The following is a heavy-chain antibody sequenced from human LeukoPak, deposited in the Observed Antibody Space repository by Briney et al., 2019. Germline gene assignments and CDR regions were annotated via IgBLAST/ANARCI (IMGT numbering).Heavy chain of an antibody. J-gene: IGHJ4*02. V-gene: IGHV3-23*01. CDR3: AKGSDCSSTSCYSFDY. D-gene: IGHD2-2*01. CDR2: ISGSGGST. Sequence: GGSLRLSCAASEFTFSSYSMSWVRQAPGKGLEWVSAISGSGGSTYYADSVKGRFTISRDNSKNTLYLQMNSLRAEDTAVYYCAKGSDCSSTSCYSFDYWGQGTLVTVSS. CDR1: EFTFSSYS.